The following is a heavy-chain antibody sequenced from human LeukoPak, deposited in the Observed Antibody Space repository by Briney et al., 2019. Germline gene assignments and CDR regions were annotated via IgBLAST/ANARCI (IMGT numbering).Heavy chain of an antibody. CDR1: GFTFSSYS. V-gene: IGHV3-21*01. CDR3: ARGVAGTAFDY. J-gene: IGHJ4*02. D-gene: IGHD6-19*01. CDR2: ISSSSYI. Sequence: GGSLRLSCAASGFTFSSYSMNWVRQAPGKGLEWVSSISSSSYIYYADSVKGRFTISRDNAKNSLYLQMNSLRAEDTAVYYCARGVAGTAFDYWGQGTLVTVSS.